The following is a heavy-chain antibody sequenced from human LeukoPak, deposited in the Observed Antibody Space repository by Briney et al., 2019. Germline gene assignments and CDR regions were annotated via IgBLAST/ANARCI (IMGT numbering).Heavy chain of an antibody. CDR2: ISYDGSNK. J-gene: IGHJ4*02. Sequence: GGSLRLSCAASGFTFSSYAMHWVRQAPGKGLEWVAVISYDGSNKYYADSVKGRFTISRDNSKNTLYLQMNSLRAEDTAVYYCARDPATGTFDYWGQGTLVTVSS. V-gene: IGHV3-30-3*01. CDR1: GFTFSSYA. CDR3: ARDPATGTFDY. D-gene: IGHD3-9*01.